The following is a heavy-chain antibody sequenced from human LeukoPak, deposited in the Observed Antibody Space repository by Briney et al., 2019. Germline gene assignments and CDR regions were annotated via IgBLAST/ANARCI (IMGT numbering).Heavy chain of an antibody. V-gene: IGHV4-39*07. J-gene: IGHJ5*02. CDR2: IYYSRST. D-gene: IGHD1-26*01. CDR3: ARGQKRSDWFDP. CDR1: GGSISSSSYY. Sequence: PSETLSLTCTVSGGSISSSSYYWGWIRQPPGKGLEWIGSIYYSRSTYYNPSLKSRVTISVDTSKKQFSLKLSSVTAADTAVYYCARGQKRSDWFDPRGQGTLVTVSS.